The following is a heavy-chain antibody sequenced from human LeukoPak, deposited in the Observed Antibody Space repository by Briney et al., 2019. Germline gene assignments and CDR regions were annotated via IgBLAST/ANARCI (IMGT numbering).Heavy chain of an antibody. CDR1: GSSFTSYW. J-gene: IGHJ4*02. D-gene: IGHD4-23*01. V-gene: IGHV5-51*01. CDR2: IYPGDSDT. CDR3: ARHGGTTVVTLDY. Sequence: GASLKISCKGSGSSFTSYWIGWVRQMPGKGLEWMGIIYPGDSDTRYSPSFQGQVTISADKSISTAYLQWSSLKASDTAMYYCARHGGTTVVTLDYWGQGTLVTVSS.